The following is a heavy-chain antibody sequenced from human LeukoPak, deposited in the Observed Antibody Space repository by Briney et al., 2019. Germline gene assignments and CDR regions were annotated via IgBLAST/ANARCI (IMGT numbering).Heavy chain of an antibody. J-gene: IGHJ5*02. D-gene: IGHD6-6*01. CDR2: MNPNSGNT. Sequence: ASVKVSCKASGYTFTSYDINGVRQATGQGLEWMGWMNPNSGNTGYARKFQGRVTITRNTSISTAYMELSSLRSEDTAVYYCARARGSSIAARVNWFDPWGQGTLVTVSS. CDR3: ARARGSSIAARVNWFDP. CDR1: GYTFTSYD. V-gene: IGHV1-8*03.